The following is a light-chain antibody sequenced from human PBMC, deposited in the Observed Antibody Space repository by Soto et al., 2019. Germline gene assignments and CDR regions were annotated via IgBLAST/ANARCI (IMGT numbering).Light chain of an antibody. V-gene: IGLV6-57*04. CDR2: EDN. CDR3: QSYDITYGV. J-gene: IGLJ7*01. CDR1: SGSIASNF. Sequence: NFMLTQPHSVSRSPGETVTISCTRSSGSIASNFVQWYQQRPGSAPRNVIYEDNYRPSGVPDRFSGSIDSSSNSASLTISGLRPEDEADYYCQSYDITYGVFGGGTQLTVL.